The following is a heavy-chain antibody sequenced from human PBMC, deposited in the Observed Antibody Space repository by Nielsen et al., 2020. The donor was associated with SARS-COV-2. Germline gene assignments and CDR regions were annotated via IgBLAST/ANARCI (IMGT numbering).Heavy chain of an antibody. Sequence: GESLKISCAASGFTFSSYAMSWVRQAPGKGLEWVSAISGSGGSTYYADSVKGRFTISRDNSKNTLYLQMNSLRAEDTAVYYCARDSPADCGGDCYFLVHFDLWGRGTLVTVSS. V-gene: IGHV3-23*01. J-gene: IGHJ2*01. CDR1: GFTFSSYA. D-gene: IGHD2-21*02. CDR3: ARDSPADCGGDCYFLVHFDL. CDR2: ISGSGGST.